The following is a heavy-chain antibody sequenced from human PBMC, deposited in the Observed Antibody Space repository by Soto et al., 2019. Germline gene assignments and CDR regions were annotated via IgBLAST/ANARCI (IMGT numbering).Heavy chain of an antibody. CDR3: AREGSGGMDV. D-gene: IGHD3-10*01. CDR1: GFTFGSYA. CDR2: ISYDGSNK. V-gene: IGHV3-30-3*01. J-gene: IGHJ6*02. Sequence: LRLSCAASGFTFGSYAMHWVRQAPGKGLEWVAVISYDGSNKYYADSVKGRFTISRDNSKNTLYLQMNSLRAEDTAVYYCAREGSGGMDVWGQGTTVTVSS.